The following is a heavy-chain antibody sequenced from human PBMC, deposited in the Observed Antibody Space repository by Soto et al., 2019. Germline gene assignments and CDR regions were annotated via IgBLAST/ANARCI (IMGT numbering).Heavy chain of an antibody. D-gene: IGHD6-6*01. J-gene: IGHJ6*02. V-gene: IGHV1-69*12. CDR1: GGTFSSYA. CDR2: IIPIFGTA. Sequence: QVQLVQSGAEVKKPGSSVKVSCKASGGTFSSYAISWVRQPPGQGLEWMGGIIPIFGTANYAQKFQGRVTITADESTSTAYMELSSLRSEDTAVYYCASRERDFVLYYYGMDVWGQGTTVTVSS. CDR3: ASRERDFVLYYYGMDV.